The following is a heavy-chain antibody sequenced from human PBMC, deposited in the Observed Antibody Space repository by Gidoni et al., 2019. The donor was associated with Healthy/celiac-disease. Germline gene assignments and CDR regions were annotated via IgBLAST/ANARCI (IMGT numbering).Heavy chain of an antibody. CDR1: GGPFSSYH. J-gene: IGHJ5*02. V-gene: IGHV1-69*02. CDR2: IIPILGIA. Sequence: QVQLVQSGAEVKKPGSSVKVSCKASGGPFSSYHISWVRQAPGQRLEWMGRIIPILGIANYAQKFQGRVTITADKSTSTAYMELSSLRSEDTAVYYCARVGGIVVVPAAMGWFDPWGQGTLVTVSS. CDR3: ARVGGIVVVPAAMGWFDP. D-gene: IGHD2-2*01.